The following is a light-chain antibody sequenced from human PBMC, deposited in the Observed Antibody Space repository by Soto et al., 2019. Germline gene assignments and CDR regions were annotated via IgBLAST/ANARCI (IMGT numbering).Light chain of an antibody. V-gene: IGLV2-11*01. J-gene: IGLJ3*02. CDR1: YNY. CDR3: CSYAGSYTWV. Sequence: QSALTQPRSVSGSPGQSVTISCTGTYNYVSWYQQHPGKAPKLMIYDVSKRPSGVPDRFSGSKFGNTASLTISGLQAEDEADYYCCSYAGSYTWVFGGGTKLTVL. CDR2: DVS.